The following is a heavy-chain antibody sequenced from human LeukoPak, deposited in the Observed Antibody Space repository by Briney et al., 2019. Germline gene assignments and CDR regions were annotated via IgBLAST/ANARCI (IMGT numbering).Heavy chain of an antibody. CDR3: AKENYYDSTAKVFDY. Sequence: GGSLRLSCAASGFTFSSYAMSWVRQAPGKGLEWVSAISGSGGSTYYADSVEGRFTISRDNSKNTLYLQMNSLRAEDTAVYYCAKENYYDSTAKVFDYWGQGTLVTVSS. V-gene: IGHV3-23*01. J-gene: IGHJ4*02. CDR1: GFTFSSYA. CDR2: ISGSGGST. D-gene: IGHD3-22*01.